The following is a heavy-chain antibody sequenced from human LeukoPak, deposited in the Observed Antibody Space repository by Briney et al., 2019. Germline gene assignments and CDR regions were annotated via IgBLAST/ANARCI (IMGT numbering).Heavy chain of an antibody. Sequence: ASVKVSCKASGYTFTSYDINWVRQATGQGLEWMGWMNPNSGNTGYAQKFQGRVTMTRNTSISTAYMELSSLRSEDTAVYYCARDVGHGGYCSSTSCYRVHAFDIWGQGTMVTVSS. V-gene: IGHV1-8*01. CDR2: MNPNSGNT. CDR1: GYTFTSYD. CDR3: ARDVGHGGYCSSTSCYRVHAFDI. J-gene: IGHJ3*02. D-gene: IGHD2-2*02.